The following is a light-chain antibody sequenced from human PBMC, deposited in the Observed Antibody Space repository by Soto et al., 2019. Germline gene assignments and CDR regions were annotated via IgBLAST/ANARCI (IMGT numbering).Light chain of an antibody. J-gene: IGLJ3*02. CDR3: SAHGGSGV. CDR2: EVV. V-gene: IGLV2-8*01. Sequence: QSALTQPPSASGSPGQSVAISCTGTSSDVGGYNYVPWYQQHPGKAPKLIIYEVVKRPSGVSDRFSGSKSGNTASLTVSGLQPEDEADYYCSAHGGSGVFGGGTKLTVL. CDR1: SSDVGGYNY.